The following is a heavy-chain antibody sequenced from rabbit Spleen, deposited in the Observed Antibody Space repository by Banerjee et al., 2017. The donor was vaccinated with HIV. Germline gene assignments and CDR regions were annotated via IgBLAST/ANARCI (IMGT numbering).Heavy chain of an antibody. Sequence: QLEESGGGLVKPEGSLTLTCKASGLAFSSYYYMCWVRQAPGKGPEWIAFIYTSSGSTDYSSWVNGRFTISIDNAQSTVDLKMTSLTAADTATYFFSRAIVPCLGLTRLDLWGQGTLVTVS. CDR2: IYTSSGST. J-gene: IGHJ3*01. D-gene: IGHD4-1*01. V-gene: IGHV1S43*01. CDR3: SRAIVPCLGLTRLDL. CDR1: GLAFSSYYY.